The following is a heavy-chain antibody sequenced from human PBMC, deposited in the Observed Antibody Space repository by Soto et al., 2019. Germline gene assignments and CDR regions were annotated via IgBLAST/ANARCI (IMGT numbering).Heavy chain of an antibody. CDR1: GFTFSSYS. CDR3: ASVYSSVDYGIDY. Sequence: WGSLRLSCAASGFTFSSYSMHWVRQAPGKGLDWVAVISYDGSNKYYADSVKGRFTISRDNSQNTLYLHASSLRPDDTAVYYCASVYSSVDYGIDYWGQGPLVTVSS. CDR2: ISYDGSNK. J-gene: IGHJ4*02. D-gene: IGHD6-25*01. V-gene: IGHV3-30-3*01.